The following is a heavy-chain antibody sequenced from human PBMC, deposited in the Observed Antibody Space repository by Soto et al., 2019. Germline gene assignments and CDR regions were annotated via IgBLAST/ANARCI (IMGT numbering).Heavy chain of an antibody. CDR3: ARPTDFYYYAMDV. J-gene: IGHJ6*02. CDR2: ISGYNGNT. Sequence: QVQLVQSGADVKKPGASVKVSCKASGYTFTSFGINWVRQAPGQGLEWMGWISGYNGNTYYAQNLQDRVTMTRDTSTSTAYMELRSLRSDDTAVYYCARPTDFYYYAMDVWGQGTTVTVSS. CDR1: GYTFTSFG. V-gene: IGHV1-18*01.